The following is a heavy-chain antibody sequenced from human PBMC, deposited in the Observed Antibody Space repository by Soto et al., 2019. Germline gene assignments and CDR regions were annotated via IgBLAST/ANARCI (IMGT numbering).Heavy chain of an antibody. CDR2: IFYLGSS. Sequence: QLQRQESGPGLVKPSETLSLTCTVSGDSIISSDFYWGWVRQPPGKGLEWIGSIFYLGSSYYNPSLKSRVTMSVDTSKNQFSLRLRSVTAADTALYFCARHSLALRKNNWFDPWGQGIMVTVSS. CDR3: ARHSLALRKNNWFDP. V-gene: IGHV4-39*01. D-gene: IGHD3-3*02. CDR1: GDSIISSDFY. J-gene: IGHJ5*02.